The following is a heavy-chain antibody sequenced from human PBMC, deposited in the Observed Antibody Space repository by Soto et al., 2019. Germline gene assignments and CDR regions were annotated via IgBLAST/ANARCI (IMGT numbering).Heavy chain of an antibody. D-gene: IGHD3-22*01. V-gene: IGHV1-18*01. CDR1: GYTFTSDG. CDR3: AREDSSGWFDY. J-gene: IGHJ4*02. CDR2: ISAYNGNT. Sequence: ASVKGSCKASGYTFTSDGISWVRQAPGQGLEWMGWISAYNGNTNYAQKLQGRVTMTTDTSTSTAYMELRSLRSDDTAVYYCAREDSSGWFDYWGQGTLVTVSS.